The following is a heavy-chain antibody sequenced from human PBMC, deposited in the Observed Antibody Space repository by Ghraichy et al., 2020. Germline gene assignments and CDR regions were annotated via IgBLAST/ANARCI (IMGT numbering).Heavy chain of an antibody. CDR1: GFTFSNYN. Sequence: GESLRLSCAASGFTFSNYNMNWVRQAPGRGLEWISYISGSSSTIYYADSVKGRFTISRDNAKNSLYLQMNSLRDEDTAVYYCARPWNTYTYGYAYWGQGTLVTVSS. CDR3: ARPWNTYTYGYAY. J-gene: IGHJ4*02. V-gene: IGHV3-48*02. CDR2: ISGSSSTI. D-gene: IGHD5-18*01.